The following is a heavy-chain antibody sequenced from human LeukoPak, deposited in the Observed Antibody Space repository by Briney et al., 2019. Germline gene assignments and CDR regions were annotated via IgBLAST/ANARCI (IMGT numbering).Heavy chain of an antibody. CDR1: GYSFTSYW. D-gene: IGHD4-11*01. CDR3: ARSDYSFFF. V-gene: IGHV5-51*01. J-gene: IGHJ4*02. Sequence: GESLKISCKGSGYSFTSYWIGWVRQMPGKGLEWMGIIYPGDSDTRYSPSFQGQVPLSAHKSISTAYLQGPTLKASDTAMYYCARSDYSFFFWGQGTLVTVSS. CDR2: IYPGDSDT.